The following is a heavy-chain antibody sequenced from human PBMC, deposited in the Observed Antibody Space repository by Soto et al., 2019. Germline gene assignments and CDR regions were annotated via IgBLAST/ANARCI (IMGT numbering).Heavy chain of an antibody. D-gene: IGHD4-17*01. J-gene: IGHJ4*02. CDR3: TTGTDYGDYARY. V-gene: IGHV3-15*01. CDR1: GFTFSNAW. CDR2: IKSKTDGGTT. Sequence: EVQLVESGGGLVKPGGSLRLSCAASGFTFSNAWMSWVRQAPGKGLEWVGRIKSKTDGGTTDYAAPVKGRFTISRDDSKNTLYLQMNSLKTEDTAVYYCTTGTDYGDYARYWGQGTLVTVSS.